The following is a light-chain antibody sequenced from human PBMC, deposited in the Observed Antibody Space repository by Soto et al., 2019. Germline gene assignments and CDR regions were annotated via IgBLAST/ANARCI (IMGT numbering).Light chain of an antibody. V-gene: IGLV2-14*01. CDR1: SSDFGGYNY. CDR2: DAS. Sequence: QSALTQPASVSGSPGQSITISCTGTSSDFGGYNYVSWYQQHPGKAPKLMIYDASNRPSGASNRFSGSKSGNTASLTISGLPAEDEADYYCSSYTSSSTLPFVFGTGTKVTVL. CDR3: SSYTSSSTLPFV. J-gene: IGLJ1*01.